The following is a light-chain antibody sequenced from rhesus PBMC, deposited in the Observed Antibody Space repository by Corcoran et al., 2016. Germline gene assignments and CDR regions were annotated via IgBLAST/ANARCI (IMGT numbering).Light chain of an antibody. J-gene: IGKJ2*01. CDR2: GAS. V-gene: IGKV3S9*01. Sequence: EIVMTQSPATLSLSPGERATLSCRASQRVSSYLAWYQPKPGPTPSLLIYGASSRATGIPDRVSGRGSGTDLTLIISRLEPEDVGVYYCQQYNNWNSFGQGTKVEIK. CDR3: QQYNNWNS. CDR1: QRVSSY.